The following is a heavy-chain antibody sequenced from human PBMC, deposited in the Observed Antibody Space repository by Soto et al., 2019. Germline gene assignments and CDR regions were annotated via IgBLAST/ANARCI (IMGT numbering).Heavy chain of an antibody. J-gene: IGHJ1*01. D-gene: IGHD1-1*01. CDR1: GGSISSSDYY. Sequence: SETLSLTCTVSGGSISSSDYYWSWIRQPPGKGLEWIGYIYYSGSTYYNPSPKSRVTISVDTSKNQFSLKLSSVTAADTAVYYCARSTYKRYFQHWGQGTLVTVS. V-gene: IGHV4-30-4*01. CDR2: IYYSGST. CDR3: ARSTYKRYFQH.